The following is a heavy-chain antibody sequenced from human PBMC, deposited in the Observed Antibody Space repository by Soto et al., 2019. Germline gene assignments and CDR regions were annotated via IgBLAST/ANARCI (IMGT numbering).Heavy chain of an antibody. D-gene: IGHD3-10*01. CDR2: IFYSWNT. J-gene: IGHJ4*02. Sequence: QVQLQESGPELVKPSETLSLTCTVSGGSIRSYYWNWIRQPPGKGLEWIGYIFYSWNTYYNPSLESRVTISIDTSKNQFSLKLNSVTAADTAVYYCVSGRGHSWAQGTLVTVSS. CDR3: VSGRGHS. V-gene: IGHV4-59*01. CDR1: GGSIRSYY.